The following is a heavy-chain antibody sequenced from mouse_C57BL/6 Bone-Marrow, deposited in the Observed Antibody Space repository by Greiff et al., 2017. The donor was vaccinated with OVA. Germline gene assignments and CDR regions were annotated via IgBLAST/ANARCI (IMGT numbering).Heavy chain of an antibody. V-gene: IGHV1-31*01. D-gene: IGHD2-4*01. J-gene: IGHJ3*01. CDR1: GYSFTGYY. Sequence: EVQLVESGPELVKPGASVKISCKASGYSFTGYYMHWVKQSHGNILDWIGYIYPYNGVSSYNQKFKGKATLTVDKSSSTAYMELRSLTSEDSAVYYCARREYYDYDVLLAYWGQGTLVTVSA. CDR3: ARREYYDYDVLLAY. CDR2: IYPYNGVS.